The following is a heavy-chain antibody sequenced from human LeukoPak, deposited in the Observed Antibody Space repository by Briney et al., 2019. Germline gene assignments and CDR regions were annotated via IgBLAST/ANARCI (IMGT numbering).Heavy chain of an antibody. J-gene: IGHJ4*02. D-gene: IGHD5-12*01. CDR2: IYPSDSDT. CDR1: GYSFTNYW. CDR3: ARPSNSGYDF. Sequence: PGGSLKISCKASGYSFTNYWIGWVRQMPGKGLEWMGIIYPSDSDTRYSPSFQGQVTISADKSISTAYLQWSSLKASDTGMYYCARPSNSGYDFWGQGALVTVSS. V-gene: IGHV5-51*01.